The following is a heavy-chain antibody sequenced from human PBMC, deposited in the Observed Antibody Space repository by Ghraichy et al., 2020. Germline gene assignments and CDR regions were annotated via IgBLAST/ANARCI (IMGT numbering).Heavy chain of an antibody. J-gene: IGHJ4*02. V-gene: IGHV4-31*03. CDR3: ARVGAKYSGELPGFIDY. Sequence: SETLSLTCTVSGGSISSGGYYWSWIRQHPGKGLEWIGYIYYSGSTYYNPSLKSRVTISVDTSKNQFSLKLSSVTAADTAVYYCARVGAKYSGELPGFIDYWGQGTLVTVSS. CDR1: GGSISSGGYY. CDR2: IYYSGST. D-gene: IGHD1-26*01.